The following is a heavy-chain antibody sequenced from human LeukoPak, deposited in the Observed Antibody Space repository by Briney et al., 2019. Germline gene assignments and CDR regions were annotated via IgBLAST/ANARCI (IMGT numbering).Heavy chain of an antibody. CDR2: IYPGDSDT. J-gene: IGHJ4*02. D-gene: IGHD5-24*01. Sequence: GESLKISCKGFGYSFSKYWIAWVRQMPGKGLECMGIIYPGDSDTRYSPSFQGQVTISADKSINTAYLQWNTLKASDSAMYYCARHAIEGATRSDYDYWGQGGLFAVSS. CDR1: GYSFSKYW. V-gene: IGHV5-51*01. CDR3: ARHAIEGATRSDYDY.